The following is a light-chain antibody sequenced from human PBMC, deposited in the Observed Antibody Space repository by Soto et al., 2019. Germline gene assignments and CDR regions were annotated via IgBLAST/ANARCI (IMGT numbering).Light chain of an antibody. Sequence: QSALTQPPSASGSPGQSVTISCTGSGSDVGGHNHVSWYQQHPGEVPKLIIYEVSERPSGVPDRFAGSKSGNTASLTVSGLQADDEADYYCCSYVAGDSCVFGGGTKLTVL. CDR2: EVS. CDR3: CSYVAGDSCV. CDR1: GSDVGGHNH. V-gene: IGLV2-8*01. J-gene: IGLJ3*02.